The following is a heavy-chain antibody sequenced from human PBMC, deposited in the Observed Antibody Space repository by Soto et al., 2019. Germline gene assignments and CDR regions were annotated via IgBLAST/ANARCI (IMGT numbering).Heavy chain of an antibody. V-gene: IGHV3-53*01. CDR3: ARSGYSYGPFDY. CDR2: IYSGGST. CDR1: GFTVSSTY. D-gene: IGHD5-18*01. Sequence: EVQLVESGGGLIQPGGSLRLSCAASGFTVSSTYMSWVRQAPGKGLEWVSVIYSGGSTYYADSVKGRFTISRDNSKSTLYLQMNSLRDEDTAVYYCARSGYSYGPFDYWGQGTLVTVSS. J-gene: IGHJ4*02.